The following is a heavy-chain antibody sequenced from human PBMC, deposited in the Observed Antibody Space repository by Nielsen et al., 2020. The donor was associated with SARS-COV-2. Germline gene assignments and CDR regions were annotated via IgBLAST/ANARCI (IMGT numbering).Heavy chain of an antibody. D-gene: IGHD6-6*01. J-gene: IGHJ4*02. CDR1: GFTFSSYS. Sequence: GGSLRLSCAASGFTFSSYSMNWVRQALGKGLEWVSYISSSSSTIYYADSVKGRFTISRDNAKNSLYLQMNSLRDEDTAVYYCARDPPKYSSSSEGDFDYWGQGTLVTVSS. CDR3: ARDPPKYSSSSEGDFDY. CDR2: ISSSSSTI. V-gene: IGHV3-48*02.